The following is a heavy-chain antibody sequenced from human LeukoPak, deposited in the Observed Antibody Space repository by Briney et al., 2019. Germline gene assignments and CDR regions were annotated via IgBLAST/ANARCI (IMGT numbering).Heavy chain of an antibody. J-gene: IGHJ3*02. Sequence: ASVKVSCKASGYTFTSYAMNWVRQAPGQGLEWMGWITADNGNTNYAQKFQGRVTMTTDTSTSTVYMELRSLRSDDTAVYYCARVQSSSWGYAFDIWGQGTMVTVSS. CDR2: ITADNGNT. D-gene: IGHD6-13*01. V-gene: IGHV1-18*01. CDR3: ARVQSSSWGYAFDI. CDR1: GYTFTSYA.